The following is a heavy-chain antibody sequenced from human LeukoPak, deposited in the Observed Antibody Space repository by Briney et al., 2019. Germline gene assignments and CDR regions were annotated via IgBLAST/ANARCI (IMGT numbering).Heavy chain of an antibody. Sequence: SETLSLTCTVSGGSISSNYWSWIRQPPGKGLEWIGYIYYSGSTNYSPSLKSRVTISVDTSKNQFSLKLSSVTAADTAVYYCARHIDWNYGLYYWGQGTLVTVSS. CDR1: GGSISSNY. D-gene: IGHD1-7*01. J-gene: IGHJ4*02. CDR2: IYYSGST. V-gene: IGHV4-59*08. CDR3: ARHIDWNYGLYY.